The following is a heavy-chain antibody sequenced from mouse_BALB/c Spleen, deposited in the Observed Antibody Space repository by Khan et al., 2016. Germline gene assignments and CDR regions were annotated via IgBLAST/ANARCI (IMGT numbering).Heavy chain of an antibody. D-gene: IGHD2-14*01. CDR1: GDSITSGY. V-gene: IGHV3-8*02. Sequence: EVQLQESGPSLVKPSQTLSLTCSVTGDSITSGYWNWIRQFPGNKLEYMGYIKNSGSTSYNPSLKSRISITRDTSKNQYDLQLNSVTTEDTGTCYGARSPKYDYFDYWGQGTTLTVSS. CDR2: IKNSGST. CDR3: ARSPKYDYFDY. J-gene: IGHJ2*01.